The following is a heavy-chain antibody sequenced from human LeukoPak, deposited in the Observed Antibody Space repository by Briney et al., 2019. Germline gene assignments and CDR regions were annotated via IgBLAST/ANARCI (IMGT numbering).Heavy chain of an antibody. CDR3: ARDKKDYYDSSGYYTSPGFDP. J-gene: IGHJ5*02. D-gene: IGHD3-22*01. Sequence: ASVKVSCKASGGTFSSYAISWVRQAPGQGLEWMGRIIPIVGTANYAQKFQGRVTITTDESTSTAYMELSSLRSEDTAVYYCARDKKDYYDSSGYYTSPGFDPWGQGTLVTVSS. CDR1: GGTFSSYA. V-gene: IGHV1-69*05. CDR2: IIPIVGTA.